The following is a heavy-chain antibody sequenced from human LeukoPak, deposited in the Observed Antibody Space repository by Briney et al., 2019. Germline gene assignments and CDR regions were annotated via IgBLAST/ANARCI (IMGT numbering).Heavy chain of an antibody. Sequence: ASVTVSCKASGYTFTSYYMHWVRQAPGQGLEWMGIINPSGGSTSYAQKFQGRVTMTRDTSTSTVYMELSSLRSEDTAVYYCAREGGIAARQHYYYGMDVWGQGTTVTVSS. J-gene: IGHJ6*02. CDR3: AREGGIAARQHYYYGMDV. V-gene: IGHV1-46*01. D-gene: IGHD6-6*01. CDR2: INPSGGST. CDR1: GYTFTSYY.